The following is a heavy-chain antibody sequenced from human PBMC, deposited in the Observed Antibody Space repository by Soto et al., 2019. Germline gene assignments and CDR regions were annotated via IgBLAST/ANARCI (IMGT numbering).Heavy chain of an antibody. D-gene: IGHD3-3*01. Sequence: SETLSLTCAVYGGSFSCYYWSWIRQPPGKGLEWIGEINHSGSTNYNPSLKSRVTISVDTSKNQFSLKLSSVTAADTAVYYCARLRNYDFWSGYYGYFDYWGQGTLVTVSS. J-gene: IGHJ4*02. V-gene: IGHV4-34*01. CDR2: INHSGST. CDR3: ARLRNYDFWSGYYGYFDY. CDR1: GGSFSCYY.